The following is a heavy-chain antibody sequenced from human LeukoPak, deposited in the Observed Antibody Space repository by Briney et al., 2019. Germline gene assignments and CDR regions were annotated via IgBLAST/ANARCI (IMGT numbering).Heavy chain of an antibody. J-gene: IGHJ5*02. D-gene: IGHD2-2*01. V-gene: IGHV4-34*01. CDR3: ARAVLSIVVVPAPNWFDP. Sequence: KPSETLSFTCAVYGGSFSGYYWSWIRQPPGKGLEWIGEINHSGSTNYNPSLKSRVTISVDTSKNQFSLKLSSVTAADTAVYYCARAVLSIVVVPAPNWFDPWGQGTLVTVSS. CDR2: INHSGST. CDR1: GGSFSGYY.